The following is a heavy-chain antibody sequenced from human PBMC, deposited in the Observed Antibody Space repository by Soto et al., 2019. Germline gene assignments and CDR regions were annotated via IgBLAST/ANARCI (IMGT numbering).Heavy chain of an antibody. J-gene: IGHJ6*02. CDR2: INPKSGGT. CDR3: ARGDSTDCANGVCSFFYNHDMDV. D-gene: IGHD2-8*01. V-gene: IGHV1-2*04. Sequence: SVKVSCKDSGYSFTDYHIHWVRQAPGQGLEWLGRINPKSGGTSTAQKFQGWVTMTTDTSISTAAMELTRLTSDDTAIYYCARGDSTDCANGVCSFFYNHDMDVWG. CDR1: GYSFTDYH.